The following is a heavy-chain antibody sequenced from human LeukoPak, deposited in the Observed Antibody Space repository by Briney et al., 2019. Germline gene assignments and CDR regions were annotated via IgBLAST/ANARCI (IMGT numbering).Heavy chain of an antibody. CDR1: GYTFTGYY. Sequence: ASVKVSCKASGYTFTGYYMHWVRQAPGQGLEWMGWISAYNGNTNYAQKLQGRVTMTTDTSTSTAYMELRSLRSDDTAVYYCARFSSGWYHYYFDYWGQGTLVTVSS. CDR2: ISAYNGNT. V-gene: IGHV1-18*04. J-gene: IGHJ4*02. CDR3: ARFSSGWYHYYFDY. D-gene: IGHD6-19*01.